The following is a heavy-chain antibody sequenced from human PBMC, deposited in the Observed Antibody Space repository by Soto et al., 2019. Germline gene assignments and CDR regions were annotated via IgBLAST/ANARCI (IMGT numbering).Heavy chain of an antibody. Sequence: SVKVSCKVSGGTFSSYAISWVRQAPGQGLEWMGGIIPIFGTANYAQKFQGRVTITADESTSTAYMELSSLRSEDTAVYYCARVKRGYSYGKGAFDIWGQGTMVTVS. CDR1: GGTFSSYA. D-gene: IGHD5-18*01. CDR3: ARVKRGYSYGKGAFDI. J-gene: IGHJ3*02. V-gene: IGHV1-69*13. CDR2: IIPIFGTA.